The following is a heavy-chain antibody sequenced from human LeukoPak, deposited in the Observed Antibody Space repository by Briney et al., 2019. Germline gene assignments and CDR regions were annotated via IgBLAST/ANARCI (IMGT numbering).Heavy chain of an antibody. CDR1: GYTFTGYY. CDR2: INPNSGGT. J-gene: IGHJ4*02. D-gene: IGHD4-17*01. V-gene: IGHV1-2*02. Sequence: ASVKVSCKASGYTFTGYYMHWVRQAPGQGLEWMGWINPNSGGTNYAQKFQGRVTMTRDTSISTAYMELSRLRSDNTAVYYCATPTVTTWYYFDYWGPGTLVTVSS. CDR3: ATPTVTTWYYFDY.